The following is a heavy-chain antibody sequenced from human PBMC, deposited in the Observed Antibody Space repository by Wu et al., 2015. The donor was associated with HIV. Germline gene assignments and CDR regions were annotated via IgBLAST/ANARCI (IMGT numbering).Heavy chain of an antibody. V-gene: IGHV1-2*02. J-gene: IGHJ6*03. D-gene: IGHD5-12*01. CDR2: TNPNSGGT. CDR1: GYTFTGYY. Sequence: QVRLVQSGAEMKKPGASVKVSCKASGYTFTGYYMHWLRQAPGQGLEWMGWTNPNSGGTNYAKKFQGRVTLTRDTSITTAYMELRRLRFDDTAVYYCAFGQAATISDYYYMDVWGKGTTVTVSS. CDR3: AFGQAATISDYYYMDV.